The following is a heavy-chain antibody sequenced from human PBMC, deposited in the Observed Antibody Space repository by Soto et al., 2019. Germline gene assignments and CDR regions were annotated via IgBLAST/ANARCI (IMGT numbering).Heavy chain of an antibody. D-gene: IGHD3-10*01. Sequence: EVQLVESGGGLVKPGGSLRLSCAASGFTFSSYSMNWVRQAPGKGLEWVSSISSSSSYIYYADSVKGRFTISRDNAKNSLYLQMNSLRAEDTALYYCARSILWYPYYFDYWGQGTLVTVSS. CDR3: ARSILWYPYYFDY. V-gene: IGHV3-21*01. CDR2: ISSSSSYI. J-gene: IGHJ4*02. CDR1: GFTFSSYS.